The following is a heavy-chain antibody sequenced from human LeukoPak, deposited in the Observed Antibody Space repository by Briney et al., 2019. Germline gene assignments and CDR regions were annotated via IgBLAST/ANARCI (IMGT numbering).Heavy chain of an antibody. CDR2: IKQDGSKK. J-gene: IGHJ4*02. CDR3: TRVGYIDEGIDY. CDR1: GFPFSSYW. D-gene: IGHD5-24*01. V-gene: IGHV3-7*04. Sequence: PGGSLRLSCVASGFPFSSYWMTWVRQAPGKGLEWVANIKQDGSKKSYVDSVKGRFTISRDNAKNSLYLQMNSLRAEDMAIYYCTRVGYIDEGIDYWGQGTLVTDSS.